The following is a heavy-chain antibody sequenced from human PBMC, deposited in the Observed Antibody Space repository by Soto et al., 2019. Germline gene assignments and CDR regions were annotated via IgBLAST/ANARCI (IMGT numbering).Heavy chain of an antibody. CDR2: ISPGDSNI. CDR3: ARSIAADGNSDY. Sequence: GESLKISCKGSGYSFTSYWIAWVRQVPGKGLEWMGIISPGDSNIRYSPSFQGQVTISADKSISTAYLQWSSLKASDTAMYYCARSIAADGNSDYWGQGTLVTVSS. CDR1: GYSFTSYW. J-gene: IGHJ4*02. D-gene: IGHD6-13*01. V-gene: IGHV5-51*01.